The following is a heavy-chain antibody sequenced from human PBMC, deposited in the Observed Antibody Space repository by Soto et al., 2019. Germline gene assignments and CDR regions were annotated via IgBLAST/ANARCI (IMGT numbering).Heavy chain of an antibody. CDR3: ARGSSSYYDYGMDV. J-gene: IGHJ6*02. V-gene: IGHV4-30-2*01. CDR1: GDSLSRGGYS. Sequence: SETLSLTCTVSGDSLSRGGYSWTWIRQPPGKAPEWIGNIYDSGSTSYNPSLKSRVTMSVDRSTNQFSLKLTSVTAADTAVYFCARGSSSYYDYGMDVWGQGTTVTVSS. CDR2: IYDSGST. D-gene: IGHD6-19*01.